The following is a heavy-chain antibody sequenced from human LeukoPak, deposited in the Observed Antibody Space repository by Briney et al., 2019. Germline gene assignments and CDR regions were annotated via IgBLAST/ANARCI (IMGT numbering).Heavy chain of an antibody. CDR2: INPNSGGT. D-gene: IGHD2-2*01. V-gene: IGHV1-2*02. Sequence: ASVKVSCKASGYTFTGYYMHWVRQAPGQGLEWMGWINPNSGGTNYAQKFQGRVTMTRDTSISTAYMELSRLRSDDTAVHYCAREFVVVPGNPFDYWGQGTLVTVSS. J-gene: IGHJ4*02. CDR1: GYTFTGYY. CDR3: AREFVVVPGNPFDY.